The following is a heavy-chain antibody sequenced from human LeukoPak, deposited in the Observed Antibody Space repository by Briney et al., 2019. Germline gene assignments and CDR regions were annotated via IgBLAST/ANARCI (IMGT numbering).Heavy chain of an antibody. V-gene: IGHV1-2*02. J-gene: IGHJ4*02. CDR1: GYTFTGYY. CDR2: INPNSGGT. Sequence: ASVKVSCKASGYTFTGYYMDWVRQAPGQGLEWMGWINPNSGGTNYAQKFQGRVTMTRDTSISTAYMELSRLRSDDTAVYYCARADTDYANYWGQGTLVTVSS. D-gene: IGHD4-17*01. CDR3: ARADTDYANY.